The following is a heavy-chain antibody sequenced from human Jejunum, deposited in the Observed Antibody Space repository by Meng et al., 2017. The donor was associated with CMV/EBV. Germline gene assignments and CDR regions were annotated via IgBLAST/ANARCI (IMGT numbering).Heavy chain of an antibody. CDR3: ARGRASGYYYTLDY. V-gene: IGHV3-21*01. CDR2: ISSSSRYI. D-gene: IGHD3-22*01. CDR1: GFSLSSYG. J-gene: IGHJ4*02. Sequence: SGFSLSSYGLNWVRQAPGKGLEWVSSISSSSRYIFYADSVKGRFTISRDNAKNSLYLQMNGLRAEDTAVYYCARGRASGYYYTLDYWGQGTLVTVSS.